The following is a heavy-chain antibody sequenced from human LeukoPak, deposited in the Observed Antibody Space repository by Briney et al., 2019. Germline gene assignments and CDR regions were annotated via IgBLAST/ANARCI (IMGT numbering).Heavy chain of an antibody. CDR1: GFTFRSYA. J-gene: IGHJ4*02. D-gene: IGHD3-22*01. CDR3: ARSLWYYYDSSGYYFFDY. CDR2: ISSSSSYI. Sequence: GGSLRLSCAASGFTFRSYAMSWVRQAPGKGLEWVSSISSSSSYIYYADSVKGRFTISRDNAKNSLYLQMNSLRAEDTAVYYCARSLWYYYDSSGYYFFDYWGQGTLVTVSS. V-gene: IGHV3-21*01.